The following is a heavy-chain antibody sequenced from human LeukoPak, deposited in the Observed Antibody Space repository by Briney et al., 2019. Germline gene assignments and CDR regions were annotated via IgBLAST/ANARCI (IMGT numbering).Heavy chain of an antibody. D-gene: IGHD6-19*01. CDR1: GFIFNNYA. Sequence: GGSLRLSCAGSGFIFNNYAMHWVRQPPGKGLEWVSGISWISATIDYADSVRGRFTISRDNAKNSLYLQMDSLRVEDTAFYYCAKDNRRHYTSGPNPDSLHWGQGALVTVSS. V-gene: IGHV3-9*01. CDR3: AKDNRRHYTSGPNPDSLH. J-gene: IGHJ4*02. CDR2: ISWISATI.